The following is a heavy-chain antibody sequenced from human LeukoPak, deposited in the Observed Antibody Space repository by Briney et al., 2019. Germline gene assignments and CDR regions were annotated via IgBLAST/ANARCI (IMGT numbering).Heavy chain of an antibody. Sequence: WGSLRLSCAASGFTFSNFWMTWVRQAPGRGLEWLANIKPDGSDKNHVDSVKGRFTISRDNAQNSLYLQMNSLSGEDTAVYYCVRDRGSDTFDYWGQGALVSVSS. CDR1: GFTFSNFW. V-gene: IGHV3-7*04. CDR2: IKPDGSDK. CDR3: VRDRGSDTFDY. D-gene: IGHD5-12*01. J-gene: IGHJ4*02.